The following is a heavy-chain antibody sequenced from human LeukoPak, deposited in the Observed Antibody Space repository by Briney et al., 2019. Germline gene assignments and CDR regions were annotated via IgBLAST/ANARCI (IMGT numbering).Heavy chain of an antibody. D-gene: IGHD3-10*01. Sequence: MPSETLSLTCAVYGGSFSGYYWSWIRQPPGKGLEWIGEINHSGSTNYNPSLKSRVTISVDTSKNQFSLKLSSVTAADTAVYYCASFRGYGSGSCYKLASPFDYWGQGTLVTVSS. CDR2: INHSGST. J-gene: IGHJ4*02. CDR1: GGSFSGYY. CDR3: ASFRGYGSGSCYKLASPFDY. V-gene: IGHV4-34*01.